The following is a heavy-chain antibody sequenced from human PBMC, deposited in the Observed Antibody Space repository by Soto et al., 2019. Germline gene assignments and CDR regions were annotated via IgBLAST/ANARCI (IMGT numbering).Heavy chain of an antibody. CDR2: ISWDGGST. J-gene: IGHJ4*02. D-gene: IGHD6-13*01. V-gene: IGHV3-43*01. CDR1: GFTFDDYT. CDR3: AKDYSSSWSHFDY. Sequence: GGSLRLSCAASGFTFDDYTMHWVRQAPGKGLEWVSLISWDGGSTYYADSVKGRFTISRDNSKNSLYLQMNSLRTEDTALYYCAKDYSSSWSHFDYWGQGTLVTVSS.